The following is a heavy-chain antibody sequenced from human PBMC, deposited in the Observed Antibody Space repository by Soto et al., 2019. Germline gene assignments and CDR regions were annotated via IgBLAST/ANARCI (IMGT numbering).Heavy chain of an antibody. CDR1: GFTVSSNY. CDR2: IYSGGST. Sequence: GGSLRLSCAASGFTVSSNYMSWVRQAPGKGLEWVSVIYSGGSTYYADSVKGRFTISRDNSKNTLYLQMNSLRAEDTAVYYCARMTSIAVAALEGFDTWGQGTLVTVSS. J-gene: IGHJ5*02. V-gene: IGHV3-53*01. CDR3: ARMTSIAVAALEGFDT. D-gene: IGHD6-19*01.